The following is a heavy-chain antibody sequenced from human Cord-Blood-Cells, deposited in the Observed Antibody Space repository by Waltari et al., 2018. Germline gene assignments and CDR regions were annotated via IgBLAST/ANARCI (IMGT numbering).Heavy chain of an antibody. CDR3: ARGYSSSWYFDY. Sequence: QVQLVQSGAEVKKPGSSVKVSCKASGSTFSSYAISWVRQAPGQGLEWMGGIIPIFGTANYAQKCRGRVTITADKSTGTAYMELSSLRSEDTAVYYCARGYSSSWYFDYWGQGTLVTVSS. V-gene: IGHV1-69*06. CDR2: IIPIFGTA. CDR1: GSTFSSYA. J-gene: IGHJ4*02. D-gene: IGHD6-13*01.